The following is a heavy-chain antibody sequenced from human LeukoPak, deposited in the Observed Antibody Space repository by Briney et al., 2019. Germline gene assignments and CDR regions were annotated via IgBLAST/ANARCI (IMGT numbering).Heavy chain of an antibody. Sequence: PSETLSLTCTVSGGSISSSSYHWGWIRQPPGKGLEWIGTIYYGGSTYYNPSLKSRVTISVDTSKKQFSLKLTSVTAADAAVYYCAGLGDYYDSSGYFDAFDIWGQGTMVTVFS. CDR3: AGLGDYYDSSGYFDAFDI. J-gene: IGHJ3*02. V-gene: IGHV4-39*01. CDR1: GGSISSSSYH. D-gene: IGHD3-22*01. CDR2: IYYGGST.